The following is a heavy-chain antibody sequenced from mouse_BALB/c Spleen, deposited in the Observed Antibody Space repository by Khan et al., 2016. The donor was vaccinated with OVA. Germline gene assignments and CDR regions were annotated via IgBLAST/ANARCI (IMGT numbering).Heavy chain of an antibody. V-gene: IGHV3-8*02. J-gene: IGHJ3*01. CDR1: GDSITSGY. Sequence: EVKLLESGPSLVKPSQTLSFTCSVTGDSITSGYWNWIRKFPGNKLEYMGYISYSGSTYYNPSLKSRISITRDTSKNQYYLQLNSVTTEDTATYNCARYDYDYDGAFAYWGQGTLVTVSA. CDR3: ARYDYDYDGAFAY. CDR2: ISYSGST. D-gene: IGHD2-4*01.